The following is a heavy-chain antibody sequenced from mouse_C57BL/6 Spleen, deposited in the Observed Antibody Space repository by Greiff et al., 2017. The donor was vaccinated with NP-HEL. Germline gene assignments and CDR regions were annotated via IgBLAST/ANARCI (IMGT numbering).Heavy chain of an antibody. J-gene: IGHJ2*01. CDR1: GFTFSNYW. V-gene: IGHV6-3*01. Sequence: EVQGVESGGGLVQPGGSMKLSCVASGFTFSNYWMNWVRQSPEKGLEWVAQIRLKSDNYATHYAESVKGRFTISRDDSKSSVYLQMNNLRAEDTGIYYCTGGGWDDYFDYWGQGTTLTVSS. CDR3: TGGGWDDYFDY. D-gene: IGHD4-1*01. CDR2: IRLKSDNYAT.